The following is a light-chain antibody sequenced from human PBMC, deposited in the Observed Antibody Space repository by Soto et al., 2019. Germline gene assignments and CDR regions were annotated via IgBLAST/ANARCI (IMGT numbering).Light chain of an antibody. J-gene: IGKJ1*01. Sequence: EIVMTQSPVTLSVSPGERATLSCRASQSVYSNYLAWYQQKPGQAPRLLISGASSRATGIPDRFSGSGSGTDFTLTISRLEPEDFAVYHCQQYDGSPRTFGQGTKVDIK. CDR2: GAS. CDR1: QSVYSNY. V-gene: IGKV3-20*01. CDR3: QQYDGSPRT.